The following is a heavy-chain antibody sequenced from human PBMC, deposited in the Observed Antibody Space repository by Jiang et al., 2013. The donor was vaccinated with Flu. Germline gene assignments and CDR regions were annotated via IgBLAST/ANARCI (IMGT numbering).Heavy chain of an antibody. CDR3: ARWADMVRGVIPIPPEDGMDV. J-gene: IGHJ6*04. Sequence: GLLKPSETLSLTCAVYGGSFSGYYWSWIRQPPGKGLEWIGEINHSGSTNYNPSLKSRVTISVDTSKNQFSLKLSSVTAADTAVYYCARWADMVRGVIPIPPEDGMDVWGKGTTVTVSS. CDR2: INHSGST. V-gene: IGHV4-34*01. CDR1: GGSFSGYY. D-gene: IGHD3-10*01.